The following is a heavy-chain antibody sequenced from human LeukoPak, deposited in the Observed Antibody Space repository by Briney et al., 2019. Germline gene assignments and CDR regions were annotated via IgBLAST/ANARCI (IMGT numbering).Heavy chain of an antibody. Sequence: GSLRLSCAASGFTVSSNYMSWVRQAPGKGLEWVSVIYSGGSTYYADSVKGRFTISRDNSKNTLYLQMNSLRAEDTAVYYCARDNGYGDYVFDYWGQGTLVTVSS. CDR1: GFTVSSNY. D-gene: IGHD4-17*01. CDR2: IYSGGST. J-gene: IGHJ4*02. V-gene: IGHV3-53*01. CDR3: ARDNGYGDYVFDY.